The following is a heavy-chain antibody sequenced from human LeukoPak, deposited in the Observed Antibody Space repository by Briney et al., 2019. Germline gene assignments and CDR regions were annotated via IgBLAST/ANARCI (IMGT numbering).Heavy chain of an antibody. CDR1: GYTFTSYY. J-gene: IGHJ5*02. Sequence: ASVEVSCKASGYTFTSYYMHWVRQAPGQGLEWMGIINPSGGSTSYAQKFQGRVTMTRDTSTSTVYMELSSLRSEDTAVYYCAREYIVVVPAAIRWFDPWGQGTLVTVSS. CDR2: INPSGGST. CDR3: AREYIVVVPAAIRWFDP. D-gene: IGHD2-2*01. V-gene: IGHV1-46*01.